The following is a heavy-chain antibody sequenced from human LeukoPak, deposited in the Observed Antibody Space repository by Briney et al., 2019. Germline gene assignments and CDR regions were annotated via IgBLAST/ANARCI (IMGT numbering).Heavy chain of an antibody. CDR3: ARTWGPLTIFRFDP. V-gene: IGHV4-59*01. J-gene: IGHJ5*02. D-gene: IGHD3-3*01. CDR2: IYYSGST. Sequence: SETLSLTCTVSGGSISSYYWSWIRQPPGKGLEWIGYIYYSGSTNYNPSLKSRVTISADTSKNQFSLKLSSVTAADTAVYYCARTWGPLTIFRFDPWGQGTLVTVSS. CDR1: GGSISSYY.